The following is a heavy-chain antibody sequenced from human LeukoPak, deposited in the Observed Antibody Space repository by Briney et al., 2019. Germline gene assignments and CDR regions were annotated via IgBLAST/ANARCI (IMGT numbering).Heavy chain of an antibody. J-gene: IGHJ4*02. D-gene: IGHD5-18*01. Sequence: GGSLRLSCAASGFTFNSYAVSWVRQAPGKGLEWVSGISGSGGGTYYADSVKGRFTVSRDNSKNTLYMQMNSLRVEDTAVYYCAKDVIKGSPLWVDYFDYWGQGTLVTVSS. CDR3: AKDVIKGSPLWVDYFDY. CDR1: GFTFNSYA. CDR2: ISGSGGGT. V-gene: IGHV3-23*01.